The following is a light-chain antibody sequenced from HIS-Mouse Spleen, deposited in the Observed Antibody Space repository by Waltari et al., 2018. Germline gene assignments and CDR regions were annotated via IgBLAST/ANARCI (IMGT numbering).Light chain of an antibody. CDR1: SSDVGGYNY. Sequence: QSALTQPRSVSGSPGQSVTISCTGTSSDVGGYNYVSWYLQPPGKAPKLMIYDVSKRPSGVPDRFSGSKSGNTASLTISGLQAEDEADYYCCSYAGSYTLVFGGGTKLTVL. CDR2: DVS. CDR3: CSYAGSYTLV. V-gene: IGLV2-11*01. J-gene: IGLJ2*01.